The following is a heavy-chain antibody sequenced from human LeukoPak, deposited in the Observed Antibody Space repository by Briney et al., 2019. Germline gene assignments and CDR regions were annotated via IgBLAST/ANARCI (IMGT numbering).Heavy chain of an antibody. CDR2: INHSGST. Sequence: SETLSLTCAVYGGSFSGYYWSWIRQPPGKGLEWIGEINHSGSTNYNPSLKSRVTISVDTSKNQFSLKLSSVTAADTAVYYCARGDGLAVTTYFDYWGQGTLVTVSS. V-gene: IGHV4-34*01. CDR3: ARGDGLAVTTYFDY. D-gene: IGHD4-17*01. CDR1: GGSFSGYY. J-gene: IGHJ4*02.